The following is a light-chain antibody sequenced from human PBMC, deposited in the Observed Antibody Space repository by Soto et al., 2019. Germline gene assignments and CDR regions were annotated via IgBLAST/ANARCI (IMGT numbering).Light chain of an antibody. V-gene: IGLV2-14*01. CDR2: EVS. CDR3: SSYASGSTS. J-gene: IGLJ3*02. Sequence: QSALTQPASVSGSPGQSITISCTGTSSDIGVYNYVSWYQQHPGKAPKLMIYEVSNRPSGVSNRFSGSKSGNTASLTISGLQAEDEADYYCSSYASGSTSFGGGTKVTVL. CDR1: SSDIGVYNY.